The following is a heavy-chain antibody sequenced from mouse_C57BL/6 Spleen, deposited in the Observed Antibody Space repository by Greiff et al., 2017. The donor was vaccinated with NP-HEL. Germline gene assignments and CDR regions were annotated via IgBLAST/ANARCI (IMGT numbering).Heavy chain of an antibody. CDR3: ARGGTTARDFEV. V-gene: IGHV3-1*01. Sequence: EVQLVESGPGMVKPSQSLSLTCTVTGYSFTSGYDWHWIRHFPGNKLEWMGYISYSGSTNYIPSLKSRISITHDTSKNHFFLKLNSVTTEDTATYCCARGGTTARDFEVWGTGTTVTVSS. CDR1: GYSFTSGYD. CDR2: ISYSGST. J-gene: IGHJ1*03. D-gene: IGHD1-2*01.